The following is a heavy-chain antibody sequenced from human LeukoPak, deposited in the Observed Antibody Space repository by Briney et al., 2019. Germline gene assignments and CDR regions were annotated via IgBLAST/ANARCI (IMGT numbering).Heavy chain of an antibody. Sequence: GGSLRLSCAASGFTVSSNYMTWVRQAPGKGLEWVSVIYSGGSTYYADSVKGRFTISRDNSKYTLYLQMNSLRAEDTAVYYCTRNWGSDNWFDPWGQGTLVTVSS. D-gene: IGHD7-27*01. CDR2: IYSGGST. CDR3: TRNWGSDNWFDP. CDR1: GFTVSSNY. J-gene: IGHJ5*02. V-gene: IGHV3-53*01.